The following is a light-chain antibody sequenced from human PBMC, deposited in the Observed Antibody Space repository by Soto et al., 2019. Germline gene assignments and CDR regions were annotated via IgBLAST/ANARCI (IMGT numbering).Light chain of an antibody. Sequence: DIPMTQSPSSLSASVGDRVTITCRASQGIRNYLAWYQQKPGKVPKLLIYAASTLQSGVPSRFSGSGSGTDFTLTISSLQPEDVATYYCQKYNGAPWTFGQGTKVEIK. CDR1: QGIRNY. V-gene: IGKV1-27*01. CDR3: QKYNGAPWT. J-gene: IGKJ1*01. CDR2: AAS.